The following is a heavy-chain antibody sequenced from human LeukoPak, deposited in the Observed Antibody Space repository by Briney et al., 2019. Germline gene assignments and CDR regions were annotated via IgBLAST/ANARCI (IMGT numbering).Heavy chain of an antibody. CDR1: GGSINSSSYY. CDR3: ARRAAGAFDI. Sequence: SETLSLTCTVSGGSINSSSYYWGWIRQPPGKGLEWIGSIYYSGSTHYNPSLKSRVTISVDTSKNQFSLKLSSVTAADTAVYYCARRAAGAFDIWGQGTMVTVSS. J-gene: IGHJ3*02. V-gene: IGHV4-39*01. CDR2: IYYSGST. D-gene: IGHD2-15*01.